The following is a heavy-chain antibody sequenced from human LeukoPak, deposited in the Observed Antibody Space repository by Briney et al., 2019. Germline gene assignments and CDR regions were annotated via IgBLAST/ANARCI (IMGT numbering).Heavy chain of an antibody. CDR1: GFRFGGYA. D-gene: IGHD3-10*02. V-gene: IGHV3-49*04. J-gene: IGHJ4*02. Sequence: PGGPLRLSCSGSGFRFGGYALSWVRQAPGKGLEWVGFIRSKALYGTSEYAASVEGRFAISRDDSNNIVYLQMNSLKTEDTAVYFCVRESVRDYYFDFWGQGTLVTVSS. CDR3: VRESVRDYYFDF. CDR2: IRSKALYGTS.